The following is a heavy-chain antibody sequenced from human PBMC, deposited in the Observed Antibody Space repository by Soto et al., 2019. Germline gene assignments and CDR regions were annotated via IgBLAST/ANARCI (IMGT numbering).Heavy chain of an antibody. CDR2: IIPIFGTA. D-gene: IGHD2-15*01. Sequence: QVQLVQSGAEVKKPGSSVKVSCKASGGTFSSYAISWVRQAPGQGLEWMGGIIPIFGTANYAQKFQGRVTITEDESMSTDYMELSSLRFEDTAVYYCARAGLVVVDATLYYYYGMDVWGQGTTVTVSS. V-gene: IGHV1-69*01. CDR3: ARAGLVVVDATLYYYYGMDV. CDR1: GGTFSSYA. J-gene: IGHJ6*02.